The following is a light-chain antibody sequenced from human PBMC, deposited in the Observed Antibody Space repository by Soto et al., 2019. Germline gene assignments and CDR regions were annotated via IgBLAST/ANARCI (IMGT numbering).Light chain of an antibody. CDR2: EGN. CDR3: QSYGSSNFWV. J-gene: IGLJ3*02. V-gene: IGLV6-57*01. Sequence: NFMLTQPHSVSESPGKTVTISCTRSSGSIASYYVHWYQQRPGSSPTTVIYEGNHRPSGVPDRFSGSIDSSSNSASLTISGLKTEDEADYYCQSYGSSNFWVFGGGTKLTVL. CDR1: SGSIASYY.